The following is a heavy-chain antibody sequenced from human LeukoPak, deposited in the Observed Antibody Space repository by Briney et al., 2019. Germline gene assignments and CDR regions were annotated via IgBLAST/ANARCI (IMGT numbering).Heavy chain of an antibody. V-gene: IGHV5-51*01. D-gene: IGHD2-2*01. CDR2: IYPGDSDT. CDR3: ARGSPSVVVPAATGSWFDP. J-gene: IGHJ5*02. CDR1: GYSFTSYW. Sequence: GESLKISCKGSGYSFTSYWIGWVRQMPGKGLEWMGIIYPGDSDTRYSPSFQGQVTISADKSISTAYLQWSSLKASDTAMYYFARGSPSVVVPAATGSWFDPWGQGTLVTVSS.